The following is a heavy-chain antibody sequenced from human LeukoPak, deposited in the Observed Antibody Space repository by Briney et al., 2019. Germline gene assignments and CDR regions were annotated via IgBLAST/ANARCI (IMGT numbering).Heavy chain of an antibody. V-gene: IGHV3-23*01. D-gene: IGHD2-2*01. CDR3: AKGHYQGFYYMDV. Sequence: GGSLRLSCAASGFTFSSFAMSWVRQAPGKGLEWVSTISGSGGSPYYADSVKGRFTISRDNSKNTVYLQMSSLRAEDTAMYYCAKGHYQGFYYMDVWGKGTTVTVSS. CDR1: GFTFSSFA. CDR2: ISGSGGSP. J-gene: IGHJ6*03.